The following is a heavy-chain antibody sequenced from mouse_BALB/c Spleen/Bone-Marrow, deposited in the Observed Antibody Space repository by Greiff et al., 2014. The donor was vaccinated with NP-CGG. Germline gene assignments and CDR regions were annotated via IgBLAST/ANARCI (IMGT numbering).Heavy chain of an antibody. CDR3: VRGVYYDYDEGALDY. J-gene: IGHJ4*01. V-gene: IGHV1-14*01. CDR1: GYTFTSYV. D-gene: IGHD2-4*01. CDR2: INPYNDGT. Sequence: VQLKQSGPELIKPGASVKMSCKASGYTFTSYVIHWVKQKPGQGLKWIGYINPYNDGTKYNEKFKGKATLTSDKSSSTAYMDLSSPASEDSAVYYCVRGVYYDYDEGALDYWGQGTSVTVSS.